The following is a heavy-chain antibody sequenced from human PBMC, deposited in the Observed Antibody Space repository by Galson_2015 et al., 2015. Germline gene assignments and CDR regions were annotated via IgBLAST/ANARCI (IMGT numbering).Heavy chain of an antibody. J-gene: IGHJ6*02. V-gene: IGHV3-7*03. CDR2: IKPDGSDR. Sequence: SLRLSCAASEFTFTNYWMNWVRQAPGKGLEWLANIKPDGSDRYYVDSVKGRITISRDNAKNSLYLQMNSLRAEDTAVYYCARDFIAAGGLDVWGQGTTVTVS. CDR3: ARDFIAAGGLDV. CDR1: EFTFTNYW. D-gene: IGHD3-16*02.